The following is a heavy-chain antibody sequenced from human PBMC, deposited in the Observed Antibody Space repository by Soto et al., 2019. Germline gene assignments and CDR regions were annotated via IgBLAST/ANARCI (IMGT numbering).Heavy chain of an antibody. D-gene: IGHD3-3*01. V-gene: IGHV1-8*01. CDR3: ARGTAIFGVLIPTPDAFDI. CDR2: MNPNSGNT. Sequence: ASVKVSCKASGYTFTSYDINWVRQATGQGLEWMGWMNPNSGNTGYAQKFQGRVTMTRNTSISTAYMELSSLRSEDTAVYYCARGTAIFGVLIPTPDAFDIWGQGTMVTVSS. CDR1: GYTFTSYD. J-gene: IGHJ3*02.